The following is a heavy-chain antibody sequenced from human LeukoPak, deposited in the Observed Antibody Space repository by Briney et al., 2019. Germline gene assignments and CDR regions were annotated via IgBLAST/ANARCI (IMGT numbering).Heavy chain of an antibody. CDR3: ARALPPADPFDY. Sequence: GGSLRLSCAASGFSFSDYYMGWMRQAPGKGLEWVSYISSSGSSTYYADSVKGRFTNSRDNAKNSLYLQTNSLRAEDTAVYYCARALPPADPFDYWGQGTLVTVSS. J-gene: IGHJ4*02. V-gene: IGHV3-11*01. CDR2: ISSSGSST. CDR1: GFSFSDYY. D-gene: IGHD2-2*01.